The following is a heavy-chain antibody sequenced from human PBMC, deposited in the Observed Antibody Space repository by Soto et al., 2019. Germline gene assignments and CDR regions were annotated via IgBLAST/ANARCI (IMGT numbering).Heavy chain of an antibody. CDR3: AKSPGGLDGYNSDYYGMDV. CDR1: GLTFSNYA. Sequence: EAHLLESGGDLVQPGGSLRLSCTASGLTFSNYAMSWVRQAPGKGLEWVSAIGGSGTGGRTYYADSVKGRFTISRDNSKNTVYLQMNSLRADDTAVYYCAKSPGGLDGYNSDYYGMDVWGQGTTVTVSS. D-gene: IGHD5-12*01. CDR2: IGGSGTGGRT. V-gene: IGHV3-23*01. J-gene: IGHJ6*02.